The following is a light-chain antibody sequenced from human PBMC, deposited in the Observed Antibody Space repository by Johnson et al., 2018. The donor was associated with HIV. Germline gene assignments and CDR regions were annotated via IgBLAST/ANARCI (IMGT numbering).Light chain of an antibody. CDR2: DNN. J-gene: IGLJ1*01. Sequence: SVLTQPPSVSAAPGQTVSISCSGNSCDIGNNYVSWYQQLPGTAPKLLIYDNNQRPSGIPDRFSGSKSGTSATLGITGLQAGDEGDYYCGTWDSSLRSGFFGTGTKVTVL. CDR1: SCDIGNNY. CDR3: GTWDSSLRSGF. V-gene: IGLV1-51*01.